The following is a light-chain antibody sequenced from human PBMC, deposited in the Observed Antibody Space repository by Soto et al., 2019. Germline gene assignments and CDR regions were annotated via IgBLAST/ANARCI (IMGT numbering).Light chain of an antibody. Sequence: EIVLTQSPGTLSLSPGERATLSCRASQSVSSSYLAWYQQKPGQAPRLLIYGASSRATGIPDRFSGSGSGTDFTLTISRLEPEDFAVYYCQQYNNWPLTFGQGTEVDIK. CDR2: GAS. CDR3: QQYNNWPLT. J-gene: IGKJ1*01. V-gene: IGKV3-20*01. CDR1: QSVSSSY.